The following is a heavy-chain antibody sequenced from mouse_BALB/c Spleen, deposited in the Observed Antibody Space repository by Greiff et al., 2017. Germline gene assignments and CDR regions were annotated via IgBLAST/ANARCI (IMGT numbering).Heavy chain of an antibody. Sequence: VQLQQSGAELVKPGASVKLSCTASGFNIKDTYMHWVKQRPEQGLEWIGRIDPANGNTKYDPKFQGKATITADTSSNTAYLQRSSLTSEDTAVYYCARRDYNDGSSYDYWGQGTTLTVSS. CDR3: ARRDYNDGSSYDY. D-gene: IGHD1-1*01. CDR2: IDPANGNT. CDR1: GFNIKDTY. V-gene: IGHV14-3*02. J-gene: IGHJ2*01.